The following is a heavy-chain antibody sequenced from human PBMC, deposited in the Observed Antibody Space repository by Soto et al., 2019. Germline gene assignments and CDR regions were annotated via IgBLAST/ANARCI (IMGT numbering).Heavy chain of an antibody. CDR1: GFTFSSYG. D-gene: IGHD5-18*01. Sequence: QVQLVESGGGVVQPGRSLRLSCAASGFTFSSYGMHWVRQAPGKGLEWVAVIWYDGSNKYYADSVKGRFTISRDNSKNMLYLQMNSLRAEDTAVYYCARARGYSYGYGVDYWGQGTLVTVSS. CDR2: IWYDGSNK. CDR3: ARARGYSYGYGVDY. J-gene: IGHJ4*02. V-gene: IGHV3-33*01.